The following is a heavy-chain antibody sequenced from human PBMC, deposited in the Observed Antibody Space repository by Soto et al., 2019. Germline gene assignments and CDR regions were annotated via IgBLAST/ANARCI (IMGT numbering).Heavy chain of an antibody. J-gene: IGHJ5*02. D-gene: IGHD6-13*01. Sequence: SETLSLTCAVYGGSFSGYYWSWIRQPPGKGLEWIGEINHSGSTSYNPSLKSRVTISVDTSKNQFSLKLSSVTAADTAVYYCAGGEYSSSWYRKNWFDPWGQGTLVTVSS. CDR1: GGSFSGYY. V-gene: IGHV4-34*01. CDR2: INHSGST. CDR3: AGGEYSSSWYRKNWFDP.